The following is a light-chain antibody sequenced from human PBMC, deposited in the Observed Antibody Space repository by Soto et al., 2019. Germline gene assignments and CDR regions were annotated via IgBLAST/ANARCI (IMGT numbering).Light chain of an antibody. CDR2: EVS. CDR1: SSDINTSRY. Sequence: QSVLTQPASVSGSPGQSITISCIGASSDINTSRYVSWYQQHPGKAPKLLIYEVSIRPSGVSSRFSGSKSANTASLTISGLQPEDEADYLCSSDVSGYSLGVFGGGTKVTVL. J-gene: IGLJ3*02. V-gene: IGLV2-14*01. CDR3: SSDVSGYSLGV.